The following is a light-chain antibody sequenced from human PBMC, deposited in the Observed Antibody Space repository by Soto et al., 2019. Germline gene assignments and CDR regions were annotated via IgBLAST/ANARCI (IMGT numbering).Light chain of an antibody. V-gene: IGKV2-24*01. Sequence: DIVMTQTPLSSPVTLGQPASISCRSSQSLVHSAGNTYLSWLQQRPGQPPRLLIYKISKRFSGVPDRLSSSEAGTDFPLKISRVEAEDVGVYYFMQATQLPLTFGGGTKVEIK. CDR2: KIS. CDR1: QSLVHSAGNTY. CDR3: MQATQLPLT. J-gene: IGKJ4*01.